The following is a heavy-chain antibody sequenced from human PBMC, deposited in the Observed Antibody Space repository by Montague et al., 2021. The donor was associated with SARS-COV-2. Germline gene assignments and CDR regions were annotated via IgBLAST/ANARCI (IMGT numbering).Heavy chain of an antibody. CDR2: ISSSGSSI. V-gene: IGHV3-48*03. CDR1: GFTFSSYE. CDR3: AREGYYDSSGYPLSY. Sequence: SLRLSCAASGFTFSSYEMNWVRQAPGKGLEWVSYISSSGSSIYYADSVKVRFTISRDNAKNSLYLQMNSLRAEDTAVYYCAREGYYDSSGYPLSYWGQGTLVTVSS. J-gene: IGHJ4*02. D-gene: IGHD3-22*01.